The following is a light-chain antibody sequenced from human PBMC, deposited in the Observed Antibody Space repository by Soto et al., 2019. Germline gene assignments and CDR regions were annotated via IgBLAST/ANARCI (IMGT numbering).Light chain of an antibody. CDR2: DVS. CDR1: SSDVGGYNY. V-gene: IGLV2-14*01. J-gene: IGLJ2*01. CDR3: SSYTSSSTRV. Sequence: QSVLTQPASVSGSPGQSITISCTGTSSDVGGYNYVSWYQQHPGKAPKLMIYDVSNRPSGVSNRFSGSKSGNTASLTISGLKAEEEVAYYCSSYTSSSTRVFGGGTKLTVL.